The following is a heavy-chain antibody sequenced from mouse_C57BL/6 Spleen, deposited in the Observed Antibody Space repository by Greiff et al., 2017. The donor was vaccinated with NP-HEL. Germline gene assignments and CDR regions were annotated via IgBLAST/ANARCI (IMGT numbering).Heavy chain of an antibody. CDR1: GFNITDYY. CDR3: ILWSLGFDV. CDR2: IDPEDGDT. D-gene: IGHD1-1*02. V-gene: IGHV14-1*01. Sequence: VQLQQSGAELVRPGASVKLSCTASGFNITDYYMHWVKQRPEQGLEWIGRIDPEDGDTEYAPKFQGKATMTADTSSNTAYLQLSSLTSEDTAFYYCILWSLGFDVWGTGTTVTVSS. J-gene: IGHJ1*03.